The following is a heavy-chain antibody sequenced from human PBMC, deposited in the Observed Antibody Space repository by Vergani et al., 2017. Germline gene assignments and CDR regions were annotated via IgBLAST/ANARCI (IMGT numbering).Heavy chain of an antibody. J-gene: IGHJ4*02. CDR2: INPNSCGT. CDR3: ARDSRGYSGDFDY. Sequence: QVQLVQSGAEVKKPGAPVKVSCKASGYTFTGYNMHWVRQAHGQGLEGMGFINPNSCGTNYAQKFQGWVSMTRDTSSSKAYMELSRLRSDATAVYYCARDSRGYSGDFDYWGQGTLVTVSS. V-gene: IGHV1-2*04. CDR1: GYTFTGYN. D-gene: IGHD5-12*01.